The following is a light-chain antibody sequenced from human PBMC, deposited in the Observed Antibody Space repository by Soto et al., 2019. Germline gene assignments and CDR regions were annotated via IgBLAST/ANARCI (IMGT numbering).Light chain of an antibody. J-gene: IGLJ2*01. CDR2: NTS. CDR1: TGAVTSGFY. CDR3: LLYYGGAQLGV. V-gene: IGLV7-43*01. Sequence: QAVVTQEPSVTVSPGGTVTLTCASSTGAVTSGFYPNWFQQKPGQAPRALIYNTSNKHSWTPARFSGSLLGGKAALTLSGVQPEDEAEYYCLLYYGGAQLGVFGGGTQLTVL.